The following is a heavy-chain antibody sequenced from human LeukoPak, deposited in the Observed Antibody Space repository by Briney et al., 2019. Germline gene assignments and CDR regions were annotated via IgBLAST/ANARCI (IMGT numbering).Heavy chain of an antibody. D-gene: IGHD3-10*01. CDR3: ARLVRGVTSAWFDP. CDR2: INAGNGNT. J-gene: IGHJ5*02. Sequence: ASVKVSCKASGYTFTSYAMHWVRQAPGQRLEWMGWINAGNGNTKYSQKFQGRVTITRDTSASTAYIELSSLRSEDTAVYYCARLVRGVTSAWFDPWGQGTLVTVSS. V-gene: IGHV1-3*01. CDR1: GYTFTSYA.